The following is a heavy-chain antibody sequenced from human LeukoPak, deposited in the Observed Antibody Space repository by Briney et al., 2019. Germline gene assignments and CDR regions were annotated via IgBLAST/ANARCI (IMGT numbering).Heavy chain of an antibody. CDR1: GGSISSSSYY. V-gene: IGHV4-39*01. CDR2: IYYSGST. J-gene: IGHJ4*02. D-gene: IGHD5-12*01. Sequence: KPSETLSLTCTVSGGSISSSSYYWGWIRQPPGKGLEWIGSIYYSGSTYYHPSLKSPVTISVDTSKNQFSLKLSSVTAADTAVYYCARRSRGYSGYDEAGAIDYWGQGTLVTVSS. CDR3: ARRSRGYSGYDEAGAIDY.